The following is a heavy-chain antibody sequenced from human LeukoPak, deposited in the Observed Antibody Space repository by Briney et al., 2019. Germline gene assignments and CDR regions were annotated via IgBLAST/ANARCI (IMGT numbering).Heavy chain of an antibody. CDR3: ARAPSYGNFDI. CDR2: IFYSGSA. D-gene: IGHD3-16*01. Sequence: SETLSLTCTVSYGSISSYYWGWIRQPPGKGLEWIGYIFYSGSANYNPSLKSRVTMSANTSKNQFSLKLSSVTAADTAVYYCARAPSYGNFDIWGQGTMVTVSS. V-gene: IGHV4-59*12. J-gene: IGHJ3*02. CDR1: YGSISSYY.